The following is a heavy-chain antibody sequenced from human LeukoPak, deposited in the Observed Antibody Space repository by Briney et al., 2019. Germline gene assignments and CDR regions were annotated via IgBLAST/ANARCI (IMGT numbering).Heavy chain of an antibody. CDR2: IYYTGST. D-gene: IGHD2-8*02. CDR3: ARDKASGRNWFDP. CDR1: GGSMSSYY. Sequence: PSETLSLTCTVSGGSMSSYYWSWIRQPPGKGLEWIGYIYYTGSTNYNPSLESRVTISLDTSKNQFSLKLSSVTAADTAVYYCARDKASGRNWFDPWGQGTLVTVSS. V-gene: IGHV4-59*01. J-gene: IGHJ5*02.